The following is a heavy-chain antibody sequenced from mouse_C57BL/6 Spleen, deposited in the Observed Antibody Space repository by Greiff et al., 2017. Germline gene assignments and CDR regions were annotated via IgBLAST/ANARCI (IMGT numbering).Heavy chain of an antibody. CDR1: GFNIKDDY. D-gene: IGHD2-4*01. J-gene: IGHJ3*01. CDR2: IDPENGDT. V-gene: IGHV14-4*01. Sequence: VQLQQSGAELVRPGASVKLSCTASGFNIKDDYMHWVKQRPEQGLEWIGWIDPENGDTESASKFQGKATITADTSSNTAYLQLSSLTSEDTAVYYCTTGLRRGAWFAYWGQGTLVTVSA. CDR3: TTGLRRGAWFAY.